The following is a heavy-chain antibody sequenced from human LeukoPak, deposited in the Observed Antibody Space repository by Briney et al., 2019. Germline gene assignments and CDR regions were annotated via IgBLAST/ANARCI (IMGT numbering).Heavy chain of an antibody. V-gene: IGHV3-21*01. CDR3: ARELKSGYDDGDFDY. D-gene: IGHD5-12*01. CDR1: GFTFSSYS. Sequence: TGGSLRLSCAASGFTFSSYSTNWVRQAPGKGLEWVSSISSSSSYIYYADSVKGRFTISRDNAKNSLYLQMNSLRAEDTAVYYCARELKSGYDDGDFDYWGQGTLVTVSS. J-gene: IGHJ4*02. CDR2: ISSSSSYI.